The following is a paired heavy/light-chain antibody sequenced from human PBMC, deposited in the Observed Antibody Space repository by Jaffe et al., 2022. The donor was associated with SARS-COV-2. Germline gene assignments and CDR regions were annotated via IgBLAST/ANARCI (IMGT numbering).Light chain of an antibody. J-gene: IGKJ3*01. CDR3: QHYGNPRPIT. Sequence: VLTQSPGTLSLSPGERATLSCRASQSLSRSFVAWYQQKSGQAPRLLIYASSTRATGVPDRFSGSGSGTDFTLTISRLEPEDFAVYYCQHYGNPRPITFGPGTKVDV. V-gene: IGKV3-20*01. CDR1: QSLSRSF. CDR2: ASS.
Heavy chain of an antibody. Sequence: EQLVQSAAEVKKPGESLKISCKGSGYNFASYWIGWVRQVPGGPPEWMGTIYPGDSETVYSPSFEGQVTFSADKSHSIAYLQWSSLKGSDTAMYFCTRQIYSGSLRRFDPWGQGTQVIVSS. CDR3: TRQIYSGSLRRFDP. V-gene: IGHV5-51*01. J-gene: IGHJ5*02. CDR1: GYNFASYW. D-gene: IGHD1-26*01. CDR2: IYPGDSET.